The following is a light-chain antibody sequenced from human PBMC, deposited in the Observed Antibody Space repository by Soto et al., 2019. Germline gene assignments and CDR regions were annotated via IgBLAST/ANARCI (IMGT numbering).Light chain of an antibody. V-gene: IGKV1-5*03. Sequence: DIQMTQSPSTLSASVGDRVTITCRASQSISTWLAWYQQRPGKAPNLLIYKASNLESGVPSRFSGSGSGTEFTLTISSLQPDDFATYYRQQYNSYPLTFGGGTKVEIK. CDR2: KAS. J-gene: IGKJ4*01. CDR3: QQYNSYPLT. CDR1: QSISTW.